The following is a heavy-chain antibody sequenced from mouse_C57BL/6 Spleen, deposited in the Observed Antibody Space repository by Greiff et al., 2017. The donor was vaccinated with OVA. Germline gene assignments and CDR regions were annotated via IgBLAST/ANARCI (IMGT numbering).Heavy chain of an antibody. CDR1: GYTFTSDC. J-gene: IGHJ1*03. CDR2: IYPGSGST. D-gene: IGHD2-5*01. Sequence: QVQLQQPGAELVKPGASVKMSCKASGYTFTSDCMNWVKQRPGQGLEWIGEIYPGSGSTDYTEKFKSKATLTADTSSSTAYMQLSSLTSENSAVYYCARDYRNYGWYFDVWGTGTTVTVSS. V-gene: IGHV1-55*01. CDR3: ARDYRNYGWYFDV.